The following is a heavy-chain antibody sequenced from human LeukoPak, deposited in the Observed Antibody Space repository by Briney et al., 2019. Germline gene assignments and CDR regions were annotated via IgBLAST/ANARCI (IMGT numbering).Heavy chain of an antibody. D-gene: IGHD6-13*01. CDR3: ANPLGYSSSWYYFDY. CDR1: GFTFSSYA. Sequence: GGSLRLSCAASGFTFSSYAMSWVRQAPGKGLEWVSAISGSGGSTYYADSVKGRFTISRDNSKNTLYLQMNSLRAEDTAVYYCANPLGYSSSWYYFDYWGQGTLVTVSS. J-gene: IGHJ4*02. V-gene: IGHV3-23*01. CDR2: ISGSGGST.